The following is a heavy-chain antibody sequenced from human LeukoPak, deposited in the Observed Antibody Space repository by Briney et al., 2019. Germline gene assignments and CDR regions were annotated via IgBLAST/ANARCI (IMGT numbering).Heavy chain of an antibody. V-gene: IGHV3-23*01. CDR3: ANQARRTGYYFVN. CDR1: GFTFSFYA. J-gene: IGHJ4*02. Sequence: GGSLRLSCAASGFTFSFYAMSWVRQAPGKGLEWVSAITGSGGSTYYADSVKGRFTISRDNSKNTLYLQMSSLRAEDTALYYCANQARRTGYYFVNWGQGTLVTVSS. CDR2: ITGSGGST.